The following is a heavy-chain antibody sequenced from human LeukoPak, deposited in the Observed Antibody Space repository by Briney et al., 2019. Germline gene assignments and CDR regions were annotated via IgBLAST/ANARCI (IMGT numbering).Heavy chain of an antibody. CDR1: GFTFTNYD. Sequence: QSGGSLRLSCAASGFTFTNYDMHWVRQAPGKGLHWVAVISYDGTNKYYADSVKGRLTISRDDSKNTLYLQMNSLRAEDTAVYYCVKDRAGTYFDYWGQGTLVTVSS. CDR3: VKDRAGTYFDY. V-gene: IGHV3-30*18. J-gene: IGHJ4*02. D-gene: IGHD3-10*01. CDR2: ISYDGTNK.